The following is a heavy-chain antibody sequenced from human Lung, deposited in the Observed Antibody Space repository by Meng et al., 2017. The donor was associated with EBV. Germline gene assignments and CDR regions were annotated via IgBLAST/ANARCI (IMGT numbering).Heavy chain of an antibody. D-gene: IGHD1-14*01. CDR3: ARHHHSPTFDY. CDR1: GGSISSISYY. V-gene: IGHV4-39*01. J-gene: IGHJ4*02. CDR2: VVYSGTT. Sequence: QLPWPESGPGLVKPSESLSLTCTVSGGSISSISYYWAWIRQPPGEGLEWIGSVVYSGTTYYTSSLKSRVSISVDTSKNQFSLKLSSVTAADTAVYYCARHHHSPTFDYWGQGTLVTVSS.